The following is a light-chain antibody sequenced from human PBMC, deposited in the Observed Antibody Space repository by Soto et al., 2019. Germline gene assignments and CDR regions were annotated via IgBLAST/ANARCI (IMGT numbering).Light chain of an antibody. J-gene: IGKJ1*01. CDR2: GAS. CDR1: QSVSSSY. Sequence: EIVLTQSPGTLSLSPGERATLSCRASQSVSSSYLAWYQQKPGQAPRLLIYGASSRATGIQDRFSGSGSGTDFTLTISRLEPEDVAVYYCQQYGSSWTFGQGTKVEIK. V-gene: IGKV3-20*01. CDR3: QQYGSSWT.